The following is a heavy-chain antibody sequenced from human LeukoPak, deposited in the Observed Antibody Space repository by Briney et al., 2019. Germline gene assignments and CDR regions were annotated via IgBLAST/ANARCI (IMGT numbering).Heavy chain of an antibody. Sequence: GGSLRLSCAASGFTFSSYGMHWVRQAPGKGLEWVAVISYDGSNKYYADSVKGRFTISRDNSKNTLYLQMSSLRAEDTAVYYCAKSTAMAPYGMDVWGQGTTVTVSS. J-gene: IGHJ6*02. CDR2: ISYDGSNK. CDR3: AKSTAMAPYGMDV. D-gene: IGHD5-18*01. V-gene: IGHV3-30*18. CDR1: GFTFSSYG.